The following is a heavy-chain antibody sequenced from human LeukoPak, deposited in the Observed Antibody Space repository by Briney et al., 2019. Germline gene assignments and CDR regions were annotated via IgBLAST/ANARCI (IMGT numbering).Heavy chain of an antibody. D-gene: IGHD3-10*01. J-gene: IGHJ3*02. V-gene: IGHV3-21*01. CDR2: ISSSSSYI. CDR1: GFTFSSYS. CDR3: ARDLGGPGSRDAFDI. Sequence: PGGSLRLSCAASGFTFSSYSMNWVRQAPGKGLEWVSSISSSSSYIYYADSVKGRFTISRDNAKNSLYLQMNSLRAEDTAVYYCARDLGGPGSRDAFDIWGQGTMVTVSS.